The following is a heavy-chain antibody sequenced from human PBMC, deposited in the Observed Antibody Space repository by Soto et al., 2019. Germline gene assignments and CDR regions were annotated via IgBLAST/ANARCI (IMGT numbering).Heavy chain of an antibody. J-gene: IGHJ4*02. D-gene: IGHD6-19*01. V-gene: IGHV3-7*01. CDR2: IKQDGSEK. Sequence: GGSLRLSCAASGFTFGSYWMSWVRQAPGKGLEWVANIKQDGSEKYYVDSVKGRFTISRDNAKNSLYLQVNSLRAEDTAVYYCARAQTSGWYVSNWGQGTLVTVSS. CDR1: GFTFGSYW. CDR3: ARAQTSGWYVSN.